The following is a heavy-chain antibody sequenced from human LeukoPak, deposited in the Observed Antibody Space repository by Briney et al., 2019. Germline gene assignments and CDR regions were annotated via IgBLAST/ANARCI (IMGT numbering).Heavy chain of an antibody. CDR2: INAGNGNT. CDR1: GYTFTSYA. Sequence: ASVKVSCKASGYTFTSYAMHWVRQAPGQRLEWMGWINAGNGNTKYSQEFQGRVTITRDTSASTAYMELSSLRSEDMAVYYCARGFRYSSGWYLPHLYYMDVWGKGTTVTISS. CDR3: ARGFRYSSGWYLPHLYYMDV. J-gene: IGHJ6*03. D-gene: IGHD6-19*01. V-gene: IGHV1-3*03.